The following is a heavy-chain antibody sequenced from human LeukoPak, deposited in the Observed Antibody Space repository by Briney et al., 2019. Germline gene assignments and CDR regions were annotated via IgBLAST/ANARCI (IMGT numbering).Heavy chain of an antibody. CDR2: TYYNSKWYN. D-gene: IGHD3-10*01. J-gene: IGHJ5*02. CDR1: GDSVSTNA. CDR3: ARGYFARGFDT. V-gene: IGHV6-1*01. Sequence: SQALSLTCAISGDSVSTNAWNWIRQSPAGGLEWLGRTYYNSKWYNEYALSVKSRITISPDTSKNQFSLQLNSVTPEDTAVYFCARGYFARGFDTWGQGTLVTASS.